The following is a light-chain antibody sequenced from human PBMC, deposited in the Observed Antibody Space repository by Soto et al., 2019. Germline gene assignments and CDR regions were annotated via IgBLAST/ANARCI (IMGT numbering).Light chain of an antibody. CDR2: DAS. V-gene: IGKV3-11*01. J-gene: IGKJ4*01. CDR1: PSVSNS. Sequence: ESVLTQSPATLSLSPGERATLSCRASPSVSNSLAWYQHKPGQAPRLLIYDASNRATGVPTRFSGSGSGTDFTLPISSLEPEDFAVYYCQQRNQGPPVTFGGGTRVEIK. CDR3: QQRNQGPPVT.